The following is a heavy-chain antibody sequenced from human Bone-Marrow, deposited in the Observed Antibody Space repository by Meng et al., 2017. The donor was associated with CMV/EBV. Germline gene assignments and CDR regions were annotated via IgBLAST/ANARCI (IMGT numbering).Heavy chain of an antibody. CDR3: AREGQLVLGYYGMDV. D-gene: IGHD6-6*01. J-gene: IGHJ6*02. Sequence: ASVKVSCKASGYSFTGYYIHWVRQAPGQGLEWMGWINPTSGDTIYARRFEGRVTMTRDTSISTAYMELSRLRSDDTAVYYCAREGQLVLGYYGMDVWGQGTTVTVSS. CDR2: INPTSGDT. V-gene: IGHV1-2*02. CDR1: GYSFTGYY.